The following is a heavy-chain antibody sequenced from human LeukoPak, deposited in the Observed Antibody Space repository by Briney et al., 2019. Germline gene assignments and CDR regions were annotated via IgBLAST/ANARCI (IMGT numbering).Heavy chain of an antibody. CDR2: ISDGGTNK. V-gene: IGHV3-30-3*01. CDR1: GFSFSNYA. CDR3: ARDSRDKLRFLEWFHETLDF. Sequence: GGSLRLSCAASGFSFSNYAMHWVRQTPGKGLEWVAVISDGGTNKNYADSVKGRFTIFRDKSKSTLYLQMHSLRAEDTAVYYCARDSRDKLRFLEWFHETLDFWGQGTLVTVSS. J-gene: IGHJ4*02. D-gene: IGHD3-3*01.